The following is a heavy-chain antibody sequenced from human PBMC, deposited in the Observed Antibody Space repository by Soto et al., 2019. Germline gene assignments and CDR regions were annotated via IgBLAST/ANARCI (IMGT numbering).Heavy chain of an antibody. D-gene: IGHD3-10*01. CDR1: GFSLSTRGEG. J-gene: IGHJ4*02. Sequence: QITLKESGPTLVKPTQTLTLTCTFSGFSLSTRGEGVGWIRQPPGKALEYLALIYWDDDDRYSSSLKSRLTITKDTSKNEVVLTMTNMDPVDTATYYCAHLPLGGYYDYWGQGTLVTVSS. CDR3: AHLPLGGYYDY. V-gene: IGHV2-5*02. CDR2: IYWDDDD.